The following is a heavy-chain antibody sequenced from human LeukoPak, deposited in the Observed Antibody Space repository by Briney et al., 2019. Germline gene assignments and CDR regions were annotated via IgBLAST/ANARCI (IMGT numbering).Heavy chain of an antibody. D-gene: IGHD3-16*01. CDR1: GGSLSSGSYY. J-gene: IGHJ4*02. CDR2: IYTSGST. V-gene: IGHV4-61*02. CDR3: ARVFPGGGYFDY. Sequence: PSQTLSLTCTVSGGSLSSGSYYWSWIRQPAGKGLEWIGRIYTSGSTNYNPSLKSRVTISVDTSKNQFSLKLSSVTAADTAVYYCARVFPGGGYFDYWGQGTLVTVSS.